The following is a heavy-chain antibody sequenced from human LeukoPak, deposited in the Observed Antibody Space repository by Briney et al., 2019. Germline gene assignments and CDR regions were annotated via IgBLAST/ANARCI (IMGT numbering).Heavy chain of an antibody. CDR2: IYPGDSDT. CDR3: ARREDYLFSA. V-gene: IGHV5-51*01. CDR1: GYRFTSYW. J-gene: IGHJ3*01. Sequence: GESLKISCKGSGYRFTSYWIGWVRQMPGKGLEWVGIIYPGDSDTRYSPSFQGQVTISADKSISTAYLQWSSLKASYTAMYYCARREDYLFSAWGQGTMVTVSS. D-gene: IGHD3-10*02.